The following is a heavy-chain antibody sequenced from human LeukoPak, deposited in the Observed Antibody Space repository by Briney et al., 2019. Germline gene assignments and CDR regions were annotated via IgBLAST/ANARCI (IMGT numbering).Heavy chain of an antibody. CDR1: GFTFSNYA. Sequence: GGSLRLSCAASGFTFSNYAMTWVRQAPGKGLEWVSSLSSRSRYIYYADSLKGRFTISRDNSKNTLYLQMNSLRAEDTAVYYCANRGYSGYNFDYWGQGTLVTVSS. CDR2: LSSRSRYI. V-gene: IGHV3-21*01. J-gene: IGHJ4*02. D-gene: IGHD5-12*01. CDR3: ANRGYSGYNFDY.